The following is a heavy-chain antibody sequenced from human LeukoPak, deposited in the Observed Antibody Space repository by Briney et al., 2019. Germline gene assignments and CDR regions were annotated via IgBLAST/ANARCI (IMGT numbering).Heavy chain of an antibody. Sequence: GGSLRLSCAASGFTFSSYSMNWVRQAPGKGLEWVSSISSSSSYIYYADSVKGRFTISRDNAKNSLYLQMNSLRAEDTAVYYCTELDCSSTSCHDYWGQGTLVTVSS. CDR2: ISSSSSYI. J-gene: IGHJ4*02. D-gene: IGHD2-2*01. CDR1: GFTFSSYS. CDR3: TELDCSSTSCHDY. V-gene: IGHV3-21*01.